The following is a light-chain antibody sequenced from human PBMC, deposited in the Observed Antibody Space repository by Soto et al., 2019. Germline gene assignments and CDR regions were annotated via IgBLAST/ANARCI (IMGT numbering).Light chain of an antibody. CDR1: SSDVGGHNS. J-gene: IGLJ1*01. Sequence: QSALTQPASVSGSPGQSITISCTGTSSDVGGHNSVSWYRQDPGKAPKLMIYDVSKRPSGVPDRFSGSKSGNTASLTISGLQAEDEADYYCCSYAGSYSYVFGTGTKLTVL. V-gene: IGLV2-11*01. CDR2: DVS. CDR3: CSYAGSYSYV.